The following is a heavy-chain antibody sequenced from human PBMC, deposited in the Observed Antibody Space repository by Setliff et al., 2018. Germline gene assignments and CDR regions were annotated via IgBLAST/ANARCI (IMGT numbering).Heavy chain of an antibody. CDR3: ARSPANGGHDAFDI. V-gene: IGHV3-21*01. J-gene: IGHJ3*02. CDR1: GFTFSIYS. Sequence: GGSLRLSCAASGFTFSIYSMHWVRQAPGKGLEWVSSISPRSIYIYYAGSVKGRFTISRDNAKNSLYLQLNSLGAEDTAVYYCARSPANGGHDAFDIWGQGTMVTVSS. D-gene: IGHD6-25*01. CDR2: ISPRSIYI.